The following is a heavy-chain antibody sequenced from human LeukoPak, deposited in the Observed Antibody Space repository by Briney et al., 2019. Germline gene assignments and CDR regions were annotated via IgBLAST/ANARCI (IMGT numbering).Heavy chain of an antibody. J-gene: IGHJ6*02. CDR1: GGSISSGGYS. V-gene: IGHV4-30-4*07. Sequence: SSQTLSLTCAVSGGSISSGGYSWSWIRQPPGKGLEWIGYVYHSGSTNYSPSLKSRVTISVDTSKNQFSLKMGSVTAADTAVYYCARHASYSSGWVYYGMDVWGQGTTVTVSS. CDR3: ARHASYSSGWVYYGMDV. CDR2: VYHSGST. D-gene: IGHD6-19*01.